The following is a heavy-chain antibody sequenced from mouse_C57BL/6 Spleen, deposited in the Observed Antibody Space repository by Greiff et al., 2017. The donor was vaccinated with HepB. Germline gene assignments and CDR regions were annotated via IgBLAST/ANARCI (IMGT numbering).Heavy chain of an antibody. D-gene: IGHD3-3*01. J-gene: IGHJ3*01. CDR2: IYPGSGST. V-gene: IGHV1-55*01. Sequence: QVQLQQPGAELVKPGASVKMSCKASGYTFTSYWITWVKQRPGQGLEWIGDIYPGSGSTNYNEKFKSKATLTVDTSSSTAYMQLSSLTSEDSAVYYCARSEGPGSWFAYWGQGTLVTVSA. CDR1: GYTFTSYW. CDR3: ARSEGPGSWFAY.